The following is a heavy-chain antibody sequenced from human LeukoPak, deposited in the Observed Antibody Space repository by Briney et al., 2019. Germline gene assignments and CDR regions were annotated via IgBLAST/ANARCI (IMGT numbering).Heavy chain of an antibody. CDR3: AREPPYSSGSDY. CDR1: GYTFTGYY. V-gene: IGHV1-2*02. Sequence: ASVKVSCKASGYTFTGYYMHWVRQAPGRGLEWMGWINPNSGGTNYAQKFQGRVTMTRDTSISTAYMELSRLRSDDTAVYYCAREPPYSSGSDYWGQGTLVTVSS. CDR2: INPNSGGT. J-gene: IGHJ4*02. D-gene: IGHD6-19*01.